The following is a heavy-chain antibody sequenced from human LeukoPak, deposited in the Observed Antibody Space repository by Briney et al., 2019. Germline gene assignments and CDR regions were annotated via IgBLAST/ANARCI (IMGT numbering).Heavy chain of an antibody. CDR1: GFTLCSLG. V-gene: IGHV3-23*01. D-gene: IGHD3-10*01. CDR3: AKEYYYGSGSYYVWDRYFDY. CDR2: LYGRGGGT. Sequence: GGGLRLSFAAPGFTLCSLGLGWGRPGPGEGVGGVPALYGRGGGTYYADSVKGRFTISRDNSKNTLYLQMNSLRAEDTAVYYCAKEYYYGSGSYYVWDRYFDYWGQGTLVTVSS. J-gene: IGHJ4*02.